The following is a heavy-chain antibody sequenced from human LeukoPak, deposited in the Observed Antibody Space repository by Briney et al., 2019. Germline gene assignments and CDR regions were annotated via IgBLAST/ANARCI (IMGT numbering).Heavy chain of an antibody. V-gene: IGHV1-69*05. J-gene: IGHJ3*02. CDR1: GGTFSSYA. Sequence: SVKVSCKASGGTFSSYAISWVRQAPGQGLEWMGGIIPIFGTANYAQKFQGRVTITTDESTSTAYMELSSLRSEDTAVYYCARENSSSWTPGAFDIWGQGIMVTVSS. CDR2: IIPIFGTA. D-gene: IGHD6-13*01. CDR3: ARENSSSWTPGAFDI.